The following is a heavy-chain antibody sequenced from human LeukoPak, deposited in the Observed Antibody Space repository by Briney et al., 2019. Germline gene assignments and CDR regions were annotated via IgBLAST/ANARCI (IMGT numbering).Heavy chain of an antibody. J-gene: IGHJ3*02. CDR2: IYHSGST. D-gene: IGHD2-2*02. CDR1: GYSLSSGYS. V-gene: IGHV4-38-2*01. CDR3: ARQLYEIDI. Sequence: SETLSLTCAVSGYSLSSGYSWGWIRQPPGKGLEWIGCIYHSGSTYYNPSLKSRVTISVDTSKNQFSLKLSSVTAADTAVYYCARQLYEIDIWGQGTMVTVSS.